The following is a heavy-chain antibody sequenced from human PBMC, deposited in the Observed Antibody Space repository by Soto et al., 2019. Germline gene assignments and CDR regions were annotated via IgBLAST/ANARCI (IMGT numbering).Heavy chain of an antibody. D-gene: IGHD6-13*01. CDR3: ASSHAGAHITAAVH. CDR1: GGSISSGGYS. CDR2: IYHSGST. V-gene: IGHV4-30-2*01. J-gene: IGHJ4*02. Sequence: QLQLQESGSGLVKPSQTLSLTCAVSGGSISSGGYSWNWIRQPPGKGLEWIGYIYHSGSTYYNPSLKSRVTISVDRSKNQFSLKLGSVTAADTAVYYCASSHAGAHITAAVHWGQVTLVTVSS.